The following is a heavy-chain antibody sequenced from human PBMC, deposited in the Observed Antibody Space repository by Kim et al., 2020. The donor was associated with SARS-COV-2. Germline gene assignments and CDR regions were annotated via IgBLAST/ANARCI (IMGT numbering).Heavy chain of an antibody. CDR2: ISSSSSYI. V-gene: IGHV3-21*01. CDR1: GFTFSSYS. Sequence: GGSLRLSCAASGFTFSSYSMNWVRQAPGKWLEWVSSISSSSSYIYYADSVKGRFTISRDNAKNSLYLQMNSLRAEDTAVYYCARALVPGGFDYWGEGTLVTVSS. D-gene: IGHD6-13*01. J-gene: IGHJ4*02. CDR3: ARALVPGGFDY.